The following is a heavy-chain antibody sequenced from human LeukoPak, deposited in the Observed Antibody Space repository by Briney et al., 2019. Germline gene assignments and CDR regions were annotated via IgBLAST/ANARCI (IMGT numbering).Heavy chain of an antibody. D-gene: IGHD5-18*01. CDR1: GGSISSYY. V-gene: IGHV4-59*01. J-gene: IGHJ4*02. CDR2: IYYSGST. Sequence: SETLSLTCTVSGGSISSYYWSWIRQPPGKGLEWIGYIYYSGSTNYNPSLKSRVTISVDASKNQFSLKLSSVTAADTAVYYCARIGSGYSYGFFDYWGQGTLITVSS. CDR3: ARIGSGYSYGFFDY.